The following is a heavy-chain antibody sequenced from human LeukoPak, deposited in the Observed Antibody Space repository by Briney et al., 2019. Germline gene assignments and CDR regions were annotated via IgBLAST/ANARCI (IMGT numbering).Heavy chain of an antibody. Sequence: ASVKVSCTASGYTFTSYGISWVRQAPGQGLEWMGWISAYNGNTNYAQKLQGRVTMTTDTSTSTAYMELRSLRSDDTAVYYCARVTAESVTIFGVGETYYFDYWGQGTLVTVSS. CDR3: ARVTAESVTIFGVGETYYFDY. CDR1: GYTFTSYG. CDR2: ISAYNGNT. J-gene: IGHJ4*02. D-gene: IGHD3-3*01. V-gene: IGHV1-18*01.